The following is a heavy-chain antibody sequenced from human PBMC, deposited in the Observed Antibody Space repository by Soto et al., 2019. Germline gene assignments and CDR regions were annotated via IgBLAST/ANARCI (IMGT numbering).Heavy chain of an antibody. J-gene: IGHJ6*02. CDR1: GFTFSSYD. Sequence: GGSLRLSCAASGFTFSSYDMHWVRQATGKGLEWVSAIGTAGDTYYPGSVKGRFTISRENAKNSLYLQMNSLRAEDTAVYYCAREVSHYYGMDVWGHGTTVTVSS. CDR3: AREVSHYYGMDV. CDR2: IGTAGDT. V-gene: IGHV3-13*01.